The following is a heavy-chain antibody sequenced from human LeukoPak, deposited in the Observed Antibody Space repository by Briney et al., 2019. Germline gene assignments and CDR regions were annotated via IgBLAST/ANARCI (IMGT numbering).Heavy chain of an antibody. V-gene: IGHV4-34*01. CDR1: GGSFSGYY. CDR2: INHSGST. D-gene: IGHD3-3*01. J-gene: IGHJ4*02. CDR3: ARGLNDFWSGYFWSASYYFDY. Sequence: SETLSLTCAVYGGSFSGYYWSWIRQPPGKGLEWSGEINHSGSTNYNPSLKSRVTISVDTSKNQFSLKLSSVTAADTAVYYCARGLNDFWSGYFWSASYYFDYWGQGTLVTVSS.